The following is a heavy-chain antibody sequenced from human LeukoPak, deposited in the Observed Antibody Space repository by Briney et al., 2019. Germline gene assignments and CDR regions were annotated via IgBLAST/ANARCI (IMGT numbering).Heavy chain of an antibody. D-gene: IGHD1-26*01. Sequence: ASVNVSCKASGYTFTSYYMHWVRQAPGQGLEWMGIINPSCGSTSYAQKFQGRVTITRDTSTSTVYMALSSLRSEHTPVYYCARDAGATTPSPDYWGQGTLVTVSS. CDR2: INPSCGST. CDR1: GYTFTSYY. J-gene: IGHJ4*02. CDR3: ARDAGATTPSPDY. V-gene: IGHV1-46*01.